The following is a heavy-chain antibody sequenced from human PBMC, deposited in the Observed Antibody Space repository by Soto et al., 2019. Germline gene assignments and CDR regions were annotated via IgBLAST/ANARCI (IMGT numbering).Heavy chain of an antibody. J-gene: IGHJ4*02. D-gene: IGHD2-2*01. Sequence: GGSLRLSCAASGFTFSSYSINCVRHAPGKGLEWVSSISSSSSYIYYADSVKGRFTISRDNAKNSLYLQMNSLRAEDTAVYFCARDVNVVLPAAMTDWGQGTLVTVSS. V-gene: IGHV3-21*01. CDR2: ISSSSSYI. CDR3: ARDVNVVLPAAMTD. CDR1: GFTFSSYS.